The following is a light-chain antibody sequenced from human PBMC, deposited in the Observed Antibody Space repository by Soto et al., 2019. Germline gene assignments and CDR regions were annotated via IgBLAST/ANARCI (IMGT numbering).Light chain of an antibody. J-gene: IGKJ4*01. CDR1: QSIGNY. Sequence: DIQMTQSPSSLSASVVDRVTITCRASQSIGNYLNWYQQKPGKAPKLLIYAASSLQSGVPSRFSGSGSGTDFTLTISSLQPEDIATYYCQQYDNLPLTFGGGTKVDIK. V-gene: IGKV1-33*01. CDR3: QQYDNLPLT. CDR2: AAS.